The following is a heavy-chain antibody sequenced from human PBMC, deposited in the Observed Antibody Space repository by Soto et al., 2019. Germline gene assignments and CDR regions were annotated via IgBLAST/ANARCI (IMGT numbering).Heavy chain of an antibody. Sequence: SETLSLTCTVSGGSISSSSYYWSWIRQPPGKGLEWIGEINHSGSTNYNPSLKSRVTISVDTSKNQFSLKLSSVTAADTAVYYCARGGYCSGGSCYLSNWFDPCGQGTLVTVSS. CDR3: ARGGYCSGGSCYLSNWFDP. CDR2: INHSGST. D-gene: IGHD2-15*01. V-gene: IGHV4-39*07. J-gene: IGHJ5*02. CDR1: GGSISSSSYY.